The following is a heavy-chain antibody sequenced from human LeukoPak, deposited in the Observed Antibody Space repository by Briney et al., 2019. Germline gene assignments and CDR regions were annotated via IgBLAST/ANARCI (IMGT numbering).Heavy chain of an antibody. CDR2: IIPIFGTA. D-gene: IGHD6-6*01. J-gene: IGHJ4*02. CDR3: ARVLSSSGTFDY. CDR1: GGTFSSYA. Sequence: SVKVSCKASGGTFSSYAISWVRQAPGQGLEWMGGIIPIFGTANYAQKFQGRVTITADKSTSTAYMELSSLRSEDTAVYYCARVLSSSGTFDYWGQGTLVTVSS. V-gene: IGHV1-69*06.